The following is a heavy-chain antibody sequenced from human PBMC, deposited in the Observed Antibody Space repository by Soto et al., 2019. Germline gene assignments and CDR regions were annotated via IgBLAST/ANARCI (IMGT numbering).Heavy chain of an antibody. CDR3: AGRRPSITMVRGVIRRIDAFDI. J-gene: IGHJ3*02. D-gene: IGHD3-10*01. CDR1: GFTFSSYW. V-gene: IGHV3-7*01. CDR2: IKQDGSGK. Sequence: GGSLRLSCAASGFTFSSYWMSWVRQAPGKGLEWVANIKQDGSGKYYVDSVKGRFTISRDNAKNSLYLQMNSLRAEDTAVYYCAGRRPSITMVRGVIRRIDAFDIWGQGTMVTVSS.